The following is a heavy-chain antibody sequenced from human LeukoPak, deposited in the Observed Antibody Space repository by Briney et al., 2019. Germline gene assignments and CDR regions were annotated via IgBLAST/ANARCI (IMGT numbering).Heavy chain of an antibody. D-gene: IGHD2-21*02. CDR3: ARYPVTAITAHAFDI. V-gene: IGHV1-46*01. J-gene: IGHJ3*02. CDR2: INPSGGST. CDR1: GYTFISYY. Sequence: ASVKVSCKASGYTFISYYMHWVRQAPGQGLEWMGIINPSGGSTSYAQKFQGRVTMTRDTSTSTVYMELSSLRSEDTAVYYCARYPVTAITAHAFDIWGQGTMVTVSS.